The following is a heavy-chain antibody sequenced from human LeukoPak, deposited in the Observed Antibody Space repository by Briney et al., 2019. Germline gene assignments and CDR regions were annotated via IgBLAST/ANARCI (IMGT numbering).Heavy chain of an antibody. Sequence: GGSLRLSCAASGFRFISSGFHWVRQRPGKGLEWVAFIRYDGSNKYYADSVKGRFTISRDNSKNTLYLQMNSLRAEDTAVYYCAKDGAHYPYYFDYWGQGTLVTVSS. J-gene: IGHJ4*02. D-gene: IGHD1-26*01. CDR1: GFRFISSG. CDR2: IRYDGSNK. V-gene: IGHV3-30*02. CDR3: AKDGAHYPYYFDY.